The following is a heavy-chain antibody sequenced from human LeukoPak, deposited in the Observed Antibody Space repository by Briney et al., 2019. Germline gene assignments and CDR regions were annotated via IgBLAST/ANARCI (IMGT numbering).Heavy chain of an antibody. V-gene: IGHV3-64D*06. CDR3: ARGIRSPLFDY. D-gene: IGHD3-16*01. CDR2: ISSNGGST. J-gene: IGHJ4*02. Sequence: GGSLRLSCSASGFTFSSYAMHWVRQAPGKGLEYVSAISSNGGSTYYADSVKGRFTISRDNSKNTLYLQMSSLRAEDTAVYYCARGIRSPLFDYWGLGTLVTVSP. CDR1: GFTFSSYA.